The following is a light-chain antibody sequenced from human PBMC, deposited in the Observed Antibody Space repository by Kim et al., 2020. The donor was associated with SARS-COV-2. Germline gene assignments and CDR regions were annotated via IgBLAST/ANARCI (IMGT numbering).Light chain of an antibody. CDR2: DVS. Sequence: TISRTGTSSDVGGYNYVSWYQQHPGKAPKLMIYDVSNRPSGVSNRFSGSKSGNTASLTISGLQAEDEADYYCSSYTSSSTPYVFGTGTKVTVL. V-gene: IGLV2-14*03. CDR1: SSDVGGYNY. CDR3: SSYTSSSTPYV. J-gene: IGLJ1*01.